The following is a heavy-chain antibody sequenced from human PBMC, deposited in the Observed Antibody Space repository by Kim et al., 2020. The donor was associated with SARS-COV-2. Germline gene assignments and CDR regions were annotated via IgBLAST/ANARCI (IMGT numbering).Heavy chain of an antibody. CDR3: ASLIAGAGLNWYFDL. CDR2: IDPSDSYT. J-gene: IGHJ2*01. CDR1: GYSFTSYW. Sequence: GESLKISCKGSGYSFTSYWISWVRQMPGKGLEWMGRIDPSDSYTNYSPSFQGHVTISADKSISTAYLQWSSLKASDTAMYYCASLIAGAGLNWYFDLWGRGTLVTVSS. V-gene: IGHV5-10-1*01. D-gene: IGHD6-19*01.